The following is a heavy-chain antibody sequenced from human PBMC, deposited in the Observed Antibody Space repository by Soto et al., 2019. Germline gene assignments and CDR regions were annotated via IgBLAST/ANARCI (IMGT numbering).Heavy chain of an antibody. J-gene: IGHJ5*02. CDR3: ARLVVTFNWFDP. V-gene: IGHV4-34*01. D-gene: IGHD3-22*01. Sequence: QVQLQQWGAGLLKPSETLSLTCAVYGGSFSGYFWSWIRQPPGKGLEWIGEINDSGSTNYNPSLTSRVTISVDTSKNHCSLKLSSVTAADTALYYCARLVVTFNWFDPWGQGTLVTVSS. CDR2: INDSGST. CDR1: GGSFSGYF.